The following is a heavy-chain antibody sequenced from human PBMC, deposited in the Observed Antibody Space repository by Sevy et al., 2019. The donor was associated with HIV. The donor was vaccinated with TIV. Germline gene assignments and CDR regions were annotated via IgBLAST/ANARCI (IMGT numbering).Heavy chain of an antibody. CDR2: IYAGGNT. V-gene: IGHV3-53*01. J-gene: IGHJ4*01. Sequence: GGSLRLSCVASGFSVGSNYISWVRQAPGKGLEWVSAIYAGGNTYYADSVKAGLPISRDNSKKPVYLQMNSLRAEDTAVYYCARETVSGYNFWGQGTLVTVSS. CDR3: ARETVSGYNF. CDR1: GFSVGSNY. D-gene: IGHD5-18*01.